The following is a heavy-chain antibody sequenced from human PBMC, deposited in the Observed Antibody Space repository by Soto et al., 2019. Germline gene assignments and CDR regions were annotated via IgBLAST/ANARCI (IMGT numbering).Heavy chain of an antibody. CDR1: GYTFTSYG. J-gene: IGHJ6*03. V-gene: IGHV1-18*01. CDR3: ARVSNYDFWSGYYLQKKGDYYMDV. D-gene: IGHD3-3*01. Sequence: ASVKVSCKASGYTFTSYGISWVRQAPGQGLEWMGWIGAYNGNTSYAQKLQGRVTMTTDTSTSTAYMELRSLRSDDTAVYYCARVSNYDFWSGYYLQKKGDYYMDVWGKGTTVTVSS. CDR2: IGAYNGNT.